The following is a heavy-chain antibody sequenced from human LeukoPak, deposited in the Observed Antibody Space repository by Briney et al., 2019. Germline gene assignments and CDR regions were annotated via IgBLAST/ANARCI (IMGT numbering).Heavy chain of an antibody. V-gene: IGHV4-31*03. Sequence: SETLSLTCTVCGGSISIGGYYWSWIRQHPGKGLEWIGYIYYSGSTYYNPSLKSRVTISVDTSKNQFSLKLSSVTAADTAVYYCARDTHYCSSTSCYTRGSLDVWGQGTTVTVSS. J-gene: IGHJ6*02. CDR1: GGSISIGGYY. CDR3: ARDTHYCSSTSCYTRGSLDV. D-gene: IGHD2-2*02. CDR2: IYYSGST.